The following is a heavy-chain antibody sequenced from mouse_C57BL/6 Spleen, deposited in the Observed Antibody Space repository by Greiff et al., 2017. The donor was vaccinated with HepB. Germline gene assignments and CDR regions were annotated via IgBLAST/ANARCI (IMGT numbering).Heavy chain of an antibody. D-gene: IGHD1-1*01. CDR1: GYTFTSYG. CDR2: IYPRSGNT. Sequence: QVQLQQSGAELARPGASVKLSCKASGYTFTSYGISWVKQRTGQGLEWIGEIYPRSGNTYYNEKFKGKATLTADKSSSTAYMELRSLTSEDSAVYFCAREEIITTVVGGHYFDYWGQGTTLTVSS. J-gene: IGHJ2*01. CDR3: AREEIITTVVGGHYFDY. V-gene: IGHV1-81*01.